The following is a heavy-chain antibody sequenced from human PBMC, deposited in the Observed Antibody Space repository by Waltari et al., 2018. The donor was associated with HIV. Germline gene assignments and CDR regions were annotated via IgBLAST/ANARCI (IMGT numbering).Heavy chain of an antibody. V-gene: IGHV4-59*01. D-gene: IGHD6-13*01. CDR3: ASSYSSSWSSLDY. CDR2: IYYSGST. Sequence: QVQLQEPGPRLVKPSETLSLTCTVPCRSITSYYWTWIRQPPGKGLEWIGYIYYSGSTNYNPSLKSRVTISVDTSKNQFSLKLSSVTAADTAVYYCASSYSSSWSSLDYWGQGTLVTVSS. J-gene: IGHJ4*02. CDR1: CRSITSYY.